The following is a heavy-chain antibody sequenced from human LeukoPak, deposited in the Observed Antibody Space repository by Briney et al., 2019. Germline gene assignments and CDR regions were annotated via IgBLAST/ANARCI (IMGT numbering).Heavy chain of an antibody. CDR3: ASSTVTTRIDDY. D-gene: IGHD4-17*01. J-gene: IGHJ4*02. CDR1: GYTFTGYY. V-gene: IGHV1-2*02. CDR2: INPNSGGT. Sequence: ASVKVSCKASGYTFTGYYMHWVRQAPGQGLEWMGWINPNSGGTNYAQKFQGRVTMTRDTSISTAYMELSGLRSDDTAVYYCASSTVTTRIDDYWGQGTLVTVSS.